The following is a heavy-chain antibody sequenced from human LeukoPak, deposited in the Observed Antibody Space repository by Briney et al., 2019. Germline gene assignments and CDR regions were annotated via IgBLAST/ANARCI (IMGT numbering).Heavy chain of an antibody. CDR1: GYTFTGYY. D-gene: IGHD3-3*01. V-gene: IGHV1-2*02. J-gene: IGHJ6*03. CDR2: INPNSGGT. Sequence: ASVKVSCKASGYTFTGYYMHWVRQAPGQGLEWMGWINPNSGGTNYAQKFQGRVTMTRDTSISTAYMELSRLRSDDTAVYYCARDLQEWLLSNYCYYMDVWGKGTTVTVSS. CDR3: ARDLQEWLLSNYCYYMDV.